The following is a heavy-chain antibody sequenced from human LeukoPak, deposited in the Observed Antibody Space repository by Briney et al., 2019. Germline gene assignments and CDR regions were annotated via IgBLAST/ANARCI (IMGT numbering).Heavy chain of an antibody. V-gene: IGHV1-69*02. CDR3: ARGGYYDSTY. J-gene: IGHJ4*02. CDR1: GGTFSSDT. Sequence: GASVKVSCKXSGGTFSSDTISWVRQAPGQGLEWMGRIIPILGIANYAQKFQGRVTITADKSTSTAYMELSSLRSEDTAVYYCARGGYYDSTYWGQGTLVTVSS. D-gene: IGHD3-3*01. CDR2: IIPILGIA.